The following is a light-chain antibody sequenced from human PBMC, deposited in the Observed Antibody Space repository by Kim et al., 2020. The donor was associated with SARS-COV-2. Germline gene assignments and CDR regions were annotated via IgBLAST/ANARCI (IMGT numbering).Light chain of an antibody. V-gene: IGLV2-18*02. Sequence: QSALTQPPSVSGSPGQSVTISCSGSRSDVGSYNRVSWYQQPPGTAPKLIIYEVSSRPSGVPDRFSGSKSGNTASLTISGLQPDDEADYYCSSYTSSDTVVFGGGTKLTVL. J-gene: IGLJ2*01. CDR1: RSDVGSYNR. CDR2: EVS. CDR3: SSYTSSDTVV.